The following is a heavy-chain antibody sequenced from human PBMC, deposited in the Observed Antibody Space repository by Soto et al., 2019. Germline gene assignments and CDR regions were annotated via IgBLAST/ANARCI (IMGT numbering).Heavy chain of an antibody. D-gene: IGHD2-15*01. CDR1: GYTFTGYY. J-gene: IGHJ6*02. CDR2: INPNSGGT. CDR3: ARDWRGYCSGGSCPKDYYYGMDV. V-gene: IGHV1-2*02. Sequence: GASVKVSCKASGYTFTGYYMHWVRQAPVQGLEWMGWINPNSGGTNYAQKFQGRVTMTRDTSISTAYMELSRLRSDDTAVYYCARDWRGYCSGGSCPKDYYYGMDVWGQGTTVTVSS.